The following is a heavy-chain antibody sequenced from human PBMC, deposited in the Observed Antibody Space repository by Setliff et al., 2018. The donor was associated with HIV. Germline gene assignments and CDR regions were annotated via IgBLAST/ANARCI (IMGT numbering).Heavy chain of an antibody. D-gene: IGHD3-10*01. CDR2: IYTSGST. V-gene: IGHV4-4*09. J-gene: IGHJ5*02. CDR1: GGSISSFY. CDR3: ARHSGVASPNWFDP. Sequence: NPSETLSLTCTVSGGSISSFYWSWIRQPPGKGLEWIGYIYTSGSTNYNPSLQSRVTISVDTSKNQFSLKLSSVTAADTAVYYCARHSGVASPNWFDPWGQGTLVTVSS.